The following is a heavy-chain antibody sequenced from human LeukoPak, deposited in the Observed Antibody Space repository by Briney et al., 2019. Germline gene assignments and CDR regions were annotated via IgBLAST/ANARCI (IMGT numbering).Heavy chain of an antibody. Sequence: SQTLSLTCAISGDSVSSNSAALNWNRQSPSRGLEWLARAYYRSKWYNDYAVPVKSRITINPDTSKNQFSLQLNSVTPEDTAVYYCARFDYGDLHFDYWGQGTLVTVSS. V-gene: IGHV6-1*01. D-gene: IGHD4-17*01. CDR3: ARFDYGDLHFDY. CDR2: AYYRSKWYN. J-gene: IGHJ4*02. CDR1: GDSVSSNSAA.